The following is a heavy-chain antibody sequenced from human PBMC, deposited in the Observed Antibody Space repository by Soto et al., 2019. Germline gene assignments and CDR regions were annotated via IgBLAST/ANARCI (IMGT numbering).Heavy chain of an antibody. J-gene: IGHJ4*02. CDR1: GFTFRSAP. V-gene: IGHV3-23*01. Sequence: LRLSCASSGFTFRSAPMGWVRQSPWKGLEGGASSSIGVGNTYYAYSVKGRVTIAGDSSKETVYLHTNTLSAQDTAIYYCAKNHWLEYWGQGTLVTVSS. CDR2: SSIGVGNT. CDR3: AKNHWLEY.